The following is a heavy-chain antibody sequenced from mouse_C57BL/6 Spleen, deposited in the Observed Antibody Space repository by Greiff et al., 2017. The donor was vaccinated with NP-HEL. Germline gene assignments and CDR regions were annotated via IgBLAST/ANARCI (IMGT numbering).Heavy chain of an antibody. Sequence: EVMLVESGEGLVKPGGSLKLSCAASGFTFSSYAMSWVRQTPEKRLEWVAYISSGGDYIYYADTVKGRFTISRDNARNTLYLQMSSLKSEDTAMYYCTRAGGGNYEDAMDYWGQGTSVTVSS. D-gene: IGHD2-1*01. CDR2: ISSGGDYI. V-gene: IGHV5-9-1*02. CDR3: TRAGGGNYEDAMDY. J-gene: IGHJ4*01. CDR1: GFTFSSYA.